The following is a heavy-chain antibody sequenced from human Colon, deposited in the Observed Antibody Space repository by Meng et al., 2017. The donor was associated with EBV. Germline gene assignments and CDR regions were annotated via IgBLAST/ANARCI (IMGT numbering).Heavy chain of an antibody. Sequence: QLQLPGSGPGLLKPSETLSLTCTASDGFISTGTYYWGWIRQPPGKGLEWIGSTYYSGNTYYNPSLKSRLTLSVDKSKNQFSLKLSSVTAADTAMYYCVRAPDYWGPGTLVTVSS. V-gene: IGHV4-39*07. CDR2: TYYSGNT. J-gene: IGHJ4*02. CDR3: VRAPDY. CDR1: DGFISTGTYY.